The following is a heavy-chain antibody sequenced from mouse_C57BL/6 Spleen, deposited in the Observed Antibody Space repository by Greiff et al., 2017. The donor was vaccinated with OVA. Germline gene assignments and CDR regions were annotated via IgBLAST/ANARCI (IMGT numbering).Heavy chain of an antibody. CDR3: AKYYGGSSYFDY. D-gene: IGHD1-1*01. J-gene: IGHJ2*01. Sequence: QVQLQQSGPELVKPGASVKISCKASGYAFSSSWMNWVKQRPGKGLEWIGRIYPGDGDTNYNGKFKGKATLTADKSSSAAYMQLSSLTSEDSAVYCCAKYYGGSSYFDYWGQGTTLTVSS. CDR1: GYAFSSSW. CDR2: IYPGDGDT. V-gene: IGHV1-82*01.